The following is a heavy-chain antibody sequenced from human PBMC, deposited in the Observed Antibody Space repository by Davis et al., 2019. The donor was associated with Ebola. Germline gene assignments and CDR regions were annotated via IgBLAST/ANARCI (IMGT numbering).Heavy chain of an antibody. Sequence: MPSETLSFTCAVYGGSFSGYYWSWIRQPPGKGLEWIGEINHSGSTNYNPSLKSRVTISVDTSKNQFSLKLSSVTAADTAVYYCASLADWNYVYWGQGTLVTVSS. CDR1: GGSFSGYY. CDR3: ASLADWNYVY. J-gene: IGHJ4*02. D-gene: IGHD1-7*01. V-gene: IGHV4-34*01. CDR2: INHSGST.